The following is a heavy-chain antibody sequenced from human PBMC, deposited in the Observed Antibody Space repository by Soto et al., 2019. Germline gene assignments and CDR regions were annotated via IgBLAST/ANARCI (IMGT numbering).Heavy chain of an antibody. CDR2: INHSGSN. Sequence: QLQQWGAGLLKPSETLSLTCVVSGGSFSTYYYNWIRQSPGKGLEWIGEINHSGSNNYSPSLKSRFTMSLDTSKNQSSLKLTSVTAADTAVYYCARGGSNDWQVAFDIWGQGTMVTVSS. D-gene: IGHD3-9*01. J-gene: IGHJ3*02. V-gene: IGHV4-34*01. CDR1: GGSFSTYY. CDR3: ARGGSNDWQVAFDI.